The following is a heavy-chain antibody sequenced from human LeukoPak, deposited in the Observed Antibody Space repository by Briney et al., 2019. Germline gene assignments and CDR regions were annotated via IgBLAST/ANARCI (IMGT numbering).Heavy chain of an antibody. Sequence: TLSLTCTVSGGSISSGGDYWSWIRQHQGKGLEWIGYIYYSGSTYYNPSLKSRVTISVDTSKNQFSLKLSSVTAADTAVYYCARDSPLRDSSGYYSLDYWGQGTLVTVSS. D-gene: IGHD3-22*01. CDR2: IYYSGST. CDR3: ARDSPLRDSSGYYSLDY. J-gene: IGHJ4*02. CDR1: GGSISSGGDY. V-gene: IGHV4-31*03.